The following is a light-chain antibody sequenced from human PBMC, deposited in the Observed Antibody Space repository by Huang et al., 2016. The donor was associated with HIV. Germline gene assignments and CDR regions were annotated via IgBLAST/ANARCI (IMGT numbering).Light chain of an antibody. CDR1: LSISGD. CDR3: QQSSSTPWT. Sequence: DIQMTQSPSSVSASVGDRVVISCRASLSISGDLNWDQQHPGKPPNLLIYAASSVQGRVPSKFSGSEAGTDFTLTITNLQPEDSATYYCQQSSSTPWTFGPGTKVEVK. V-gene: IGKV1-39*01. CDR2: AAS. J-gene: IGKJ1*01.